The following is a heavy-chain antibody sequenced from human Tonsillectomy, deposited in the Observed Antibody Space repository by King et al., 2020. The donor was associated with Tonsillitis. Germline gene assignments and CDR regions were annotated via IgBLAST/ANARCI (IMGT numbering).Heavy chain of an antibody. CDR3: ARLLCGGDCYWGNYFDY. D-gene: IGHD2-21*01. J-gene: IGHJ4*02. V-gene: IGHV4-39*01. CDR2: IYYSGST. CDR1: GGSISSSSYY. Sequence: QLQESGPGLVKPSETLSLTCTVSGGSISSSSYYWGWIRQPPGKGLEWIGSIYYSGSTYYNPSLKSRVTISVDTSKNQFSLKLSPVTAADTAVYYCARLLCGGDCYWGNYFDYWGQGTLVTVSS.